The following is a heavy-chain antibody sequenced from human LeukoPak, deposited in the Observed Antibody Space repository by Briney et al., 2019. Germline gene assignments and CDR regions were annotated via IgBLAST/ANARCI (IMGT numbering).Heavy chain of an antibody. Sequence: GGSLRLSCAASGFSFSNAWMSWVRQAPGKGLEWVGRIYRQTDGGTTHYAAPVKGRLTISRDDSKNTLYLQMNSLKTEDTAVYYCTTGISDYWGQGTLVTVSS. CDR1: GFSFSNAW. CDR3: TTGISDY. CDR2: IYRQTDGGTT. J-gene: IGHJ4*02. V-gene: IGHV3-15*01.